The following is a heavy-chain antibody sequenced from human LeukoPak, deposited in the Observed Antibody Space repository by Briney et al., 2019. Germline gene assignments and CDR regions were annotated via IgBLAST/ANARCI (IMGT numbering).Heavy chain of an antibody. CDR2: ISYSGST. CDR3: AREGYDILTGYVGYGMGV. CDR1: GDSISSSSYY. V-gene: IGHV4-39*07. Sequence: PSETLSLTCTVSGDSISSSSYYWGWIRQPPGKGLEWIGTISYSGSTYYNPSLKSRVTISVDTSKNQFSLKLSSVTAADTAVYYCAREGYDILTGYVGYGMGVWGQGTTVTVSS. D-gene: IGHD3-9*01. J-gene: IGHJ6*02.